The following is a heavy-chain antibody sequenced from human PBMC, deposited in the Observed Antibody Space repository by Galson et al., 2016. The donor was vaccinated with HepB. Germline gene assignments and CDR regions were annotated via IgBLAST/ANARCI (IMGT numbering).Heavy chain of an antibody. J-gene: IGHJ3*02. Sequence: SLRLSCAASGFTLSSYAMSWVRQAPGKGLEWVSGISGYGTSTYYTDSVKGRFTISRDNSKNTLHLQMNSLRAEDTAIYYCAKEESGTYYNDAFDIWGQGTMVTVSS. CDR1: GFTLSSYA. D-gene: IGHD1-26*01. CDR3: AKEESGTYYNDAFDI. CDR2: ISGYGTST. V-gene: IGHV3-23*01.